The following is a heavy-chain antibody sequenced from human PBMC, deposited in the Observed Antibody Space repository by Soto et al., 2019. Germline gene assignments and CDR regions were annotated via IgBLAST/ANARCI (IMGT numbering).Heavy chain of an antibody. Sequence: PSETLSLTCAVSGGSISSSNWWSWVRQPPGKGLEWIGEIYHSGSTNYNPSLKSRVTISVDKSKNQFSLKLSSVTAADTAVYYCARRGDCTNGVCYYGMDVWGQGTMVTVSS. CDR3: ARRGDCTNGVCYYGMDV. J-gene: IGHJ6*01. D-gene: IGHD2-8*01. CDR1: GGSISSSNW. V-gene: IGHV4-4*02. CDR2: IYHSGST.